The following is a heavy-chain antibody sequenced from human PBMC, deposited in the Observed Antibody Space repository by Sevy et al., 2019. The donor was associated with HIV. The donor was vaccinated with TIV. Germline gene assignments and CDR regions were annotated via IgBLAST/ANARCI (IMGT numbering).Heavy chain of an antibody. Sequence: GGSLRLSCVVSGFTFTTSGMHWVHQAPGKGLEWVAVISYHGRDKFYADSVKGRFTISRDNSDNILYLHMNSLRSEDTAVYYCANKGGSRPNDAFDTWGQGTMVTVSS. CDR3: ANKGGSRPNDAFDT. D-gene: IGHD3-10*01. V-gene: IGHV3-30*18. CDR2: ISYHGRDK. J-gene: IGHJ3*02. CDR1: GFTFTTSG.